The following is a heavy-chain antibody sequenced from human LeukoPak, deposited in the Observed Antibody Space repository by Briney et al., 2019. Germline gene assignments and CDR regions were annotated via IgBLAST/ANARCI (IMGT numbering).Heavy chain of an antibody. Sequence: GGSLRLSCAVSGFTFSDHYMDWVRQAPGKGLEWIGRSRNEGHSYSTDFAASVRGRASLSRDHSRNSLYLQINSPRTDDTAVYYCVALLRGIGYWGQGTLVTVSS. V-gene: IGHV3-72*01. CDR2: SRNEGHSYST. J-gene: IGHJ4*02. CDR1: GFTFSDHY. D-gene: IGHD3-10*01. CDR3: VALLRGIGY.